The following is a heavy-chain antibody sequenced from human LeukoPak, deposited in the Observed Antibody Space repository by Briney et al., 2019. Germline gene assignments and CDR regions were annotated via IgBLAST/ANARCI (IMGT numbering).Heavy chain of an antibody. D-gene: IGHD2-15*01. CDR2: ISAYNGNT. V-gene: IGHV1-18*04. CDR3: AREGCSGGSCYWANFDY. J-gene: IGHJ4*02. CDR1: GYTFTSCG. Sequence: ASVKVSCKASGYTFTSCGISWVRQAPGQGLEWMGWISAYNGNTNYAQKLQGRVTMTTDTSTSTAYMELRSLRSDDTAVYYCAREGCSGGSCYWANFDYWGQGTLVTVSS.